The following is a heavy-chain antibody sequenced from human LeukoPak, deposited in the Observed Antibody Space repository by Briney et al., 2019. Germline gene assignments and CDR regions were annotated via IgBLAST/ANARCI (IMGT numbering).Heavy chain of an antibody. CDR3: ATVFERRFLEWLLGY. J-gene: IGHJ4*02. CDR2: FDPEDGET. D-gene: IGHD3-3*01. Sequence: ASVKVSCKVSGYTLTELSTHWVRQAPGKGLEWMGGFDPEDGETIYAQKFQGRVTMTEDTSTDTAYMELSSLRSEDTAVYYCATVFERRFLEWLLGYWGQGTLVTVSS. V-gene: IGHV1-24*01. CDR1: GYTLTELS.